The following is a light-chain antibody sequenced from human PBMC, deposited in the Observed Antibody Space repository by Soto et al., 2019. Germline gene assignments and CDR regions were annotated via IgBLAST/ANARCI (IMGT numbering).Light chain of an antibody. Sequence: QSALTQPASVSGSPGQSITISCTGTSSDVGGYNYVSWYQQHPGKAPKLMIFDVNNRPSGISNRFSGSKSGNTASLTISGLQAEDEADYYCSSYTRSSTLGVFGTGTKVTVL. V-gene: IGLV2-14*01. J-gene: IGLJ1*01. CDR1: SSDVGGYNY. CDR2: DVN. CDR3: SSYTRSSTLGV.